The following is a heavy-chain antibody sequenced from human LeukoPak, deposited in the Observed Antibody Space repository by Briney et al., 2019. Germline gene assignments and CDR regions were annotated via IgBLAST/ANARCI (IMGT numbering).Heavy chain of an antibody. D-gene: IGHD2-2*01. V-gene: IGHV3-48*03. CDR3: ARDRGSCSSTSCYAPFDY. CDR2: ISSSGSTI. CDR1: GFTFSSYE. Sequence: GGSLRLSCAASGFTFSSYEMNWVRQAPGKGLEWVSYISSSGSTIYYADSLKGRFTISRDNAKNSLYLQMNSLRAEDTAVYYCARDRGSCSSTSCYAPFDYWGQGTLVTVSS. J-gene: IGHJ4*02.